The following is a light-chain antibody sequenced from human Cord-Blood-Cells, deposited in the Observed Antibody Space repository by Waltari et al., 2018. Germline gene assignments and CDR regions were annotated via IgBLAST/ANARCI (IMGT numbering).Light chain of an antibody. CDR3: RQFNSYPLT. Sequence: AIQLTQSPSSLSASVGDRVTITCRASQGISSALAWYQQKPGKAPKLLIYFASSLESGFPSRFSGSGSGSDFTLPISSLQPEDFATYYCRQFNSYPLTFGGGTKVEIK. CDR2: FAS. J-gene: IGKJ4*01. V-gene: IGKV1-13*02. CDR1: QGISSA.